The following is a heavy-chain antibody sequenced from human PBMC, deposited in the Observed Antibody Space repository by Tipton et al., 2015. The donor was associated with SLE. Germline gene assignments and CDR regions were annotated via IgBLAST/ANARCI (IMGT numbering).Heavy chain of an antibody. CDR3: ARLRVISYYFDY. J-gene: IGHJ4*02. CDR2: IYYSGST. Sequence: TLSLTCTVSGGSISSSSYYWSWNRPPQGKGLEWIGSIYYSGSTNYNPSLKSRVAISIDTYKNQFSLKRISVTAADTAVYYCARLRVISYYFDYWGQGTLVTVSS. CDR1: GGSISSSSYY. V-gene: IGHV4-39*07. D-gene: IGHD3-22*01.